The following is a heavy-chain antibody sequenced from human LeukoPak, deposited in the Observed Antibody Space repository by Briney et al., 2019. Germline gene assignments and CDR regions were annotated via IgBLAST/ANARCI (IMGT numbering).Heavy chain of an antibody. CDR3: ARHSPIVGAADPAGPVDI. V-gene: IGHV4-59*08. CDR1: GGSISSYY. D-gene: IGHD1-26*01. CDR2: IYYSGST. Sequence: SETLSLTCAVSGGSISSYYWSWIRQPPGKGLEWIAYIYYSGSTSYSPSLKSRVTISVDTSKNQFSLKLSSVTAADTAMYYCARHSPIVGAADPAGPVDIWGQGTMVTVSS. J-gene: IGHJ3*02.